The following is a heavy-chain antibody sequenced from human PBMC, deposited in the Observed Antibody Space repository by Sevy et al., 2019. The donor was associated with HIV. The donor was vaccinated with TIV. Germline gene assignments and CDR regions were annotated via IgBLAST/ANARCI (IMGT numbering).Heavy chain of an antibody. V-gene: IGHV3-23*01. D-gene: IGHD2-8*01. Sequence: GGSLRLSCAASGFTFAKYSMSWVRQAPGKGLEWVSTFSFGCGRINYADSVKGRITISRDDSKNTPFLQMNGLRAEDTATYFCAREGCTQPHDYWGQGTLVTVSS. J-gene: IGHJ4*02. CDR3: AREGCTQPHDY. CDR2: FSFGCGRI. CDR1: GFTFAKYS.